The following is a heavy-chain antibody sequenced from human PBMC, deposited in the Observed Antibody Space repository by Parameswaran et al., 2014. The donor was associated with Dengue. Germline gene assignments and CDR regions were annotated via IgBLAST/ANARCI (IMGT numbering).Heavy chain of an antibody. V-gene: IGHV3-30*04. J-gene: IGHJ4*02. Sequence: MPGVRQAPGKGLEWVAVISYDGSNKYYADSVKGRFTISRDNSKNTLYLQMNSLRAEDTAVYYCARGYDFWSGYLKYYFDYWGQGTLVTVSS. CDR2: ISYDGSNK. CDR3: ARGYDFWSGYLKYYFDY. D-gene: IGHD3-3*01.